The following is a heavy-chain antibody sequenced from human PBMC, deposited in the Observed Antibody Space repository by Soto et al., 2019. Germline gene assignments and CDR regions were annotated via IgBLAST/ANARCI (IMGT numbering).Heavy chain of an antibody. D-gene: IGHD3-3*01. CDR3: AKYRWALGASMGFDP. V-gene: IGHV1-69*01. CDR1: GGTFSSYA. CDR2: IIPIFATS. J-gene: IGHJ5*02. Sequence: QVQLVQSGAEVKKPGSSVKVSCKASGGTFSSYAINWVRQAPGQGLEWMGEIIPIFATSYYAQKFQGRVTISADESTSTAYMELSSLRSEDTAVYYCAKYRWALGASMGFDPWGQGTLVTVSS.